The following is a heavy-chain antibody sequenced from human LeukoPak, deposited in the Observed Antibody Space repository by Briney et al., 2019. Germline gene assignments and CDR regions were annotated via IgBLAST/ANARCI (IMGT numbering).Heavy chain of an antibody. V-gene: IGHV6-1*01. CDR2: TYYRSKWFY. CDR1: GDSVSNNGAA. Sequence: PSQTFSLTCAIFGDSVSNNGAAWTWIRQSPSRGFEWLGRTYYRSKWFYDYAVSVRSRIIVSPDTFQNQFSLQLSSMTPDDTAVYYCTRDPPNDQSYDVWGQGTLVTVSS. CDR3: TRDPPNDQSYDV. J-gene: IGHJ4*02. D-gene: IGHD1-1*01.